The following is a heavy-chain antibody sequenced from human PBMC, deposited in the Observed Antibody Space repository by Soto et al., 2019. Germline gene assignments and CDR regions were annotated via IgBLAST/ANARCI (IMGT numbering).Heavy chain of an antibody. CDR1: GFTFSSYS. CDR3: ARGQHYYDSSGYIH. Sequence: PGGSLRLSCAASGFTFSSYSMNWVRQAPGKGLEWVSSISSSSSYIYYADSVKGRFTISRDNAKNSLYLQMNSLRAEDTAVYYCARGQHYYDSSGYIHWGQGTLVTVSS. V-gene: IGHV3-21*01. J-gene: IGHJ4*02. CDR2: ISSSSSYI. D-gene: IGHD3-22*01.